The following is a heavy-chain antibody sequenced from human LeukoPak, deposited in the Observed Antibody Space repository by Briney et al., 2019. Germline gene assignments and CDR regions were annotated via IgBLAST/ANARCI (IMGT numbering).Heavy chain of an antibody. J-gene: IGHJ3*02. Sequence: GGSLRLSCAVSGFTFSSYAMSWVRQAPGKGLGWVSVISDSGGSTYYADSVKGRFTISRDNSKNTLYLQMNSLRAEDTAVYYCARQMIVVVYGFDIWGQGTMVTVSS. CDR3: ARQMIVVVYGFDI. CDR1: GFTFSSYA. D-gene: IGHD3-22*01. CDR2: ISDSGGST. V-gene: IGHV3-23*01.